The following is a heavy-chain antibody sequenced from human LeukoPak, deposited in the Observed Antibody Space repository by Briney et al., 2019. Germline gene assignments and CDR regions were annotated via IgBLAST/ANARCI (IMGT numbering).Heavy chain of an antibody. CDR1: GFTFDDYA. D-gene: IGHD2-15*01. Sequence: QPGGSLRLSCAASGFTFDDYAMHWVRQAPGKGLEWVSSISWNSGSIGYADSVKGRFTISRDNAENSLYMQMNSLRPEDMALYYCAKGGGSYYMDVWGKGTTVTVSS. CDR3: AKGGGSYYMDV. V-gene: IGHV3-9*03. J-gene: IGHJ6*03. CDR2: ISWNSGSI.